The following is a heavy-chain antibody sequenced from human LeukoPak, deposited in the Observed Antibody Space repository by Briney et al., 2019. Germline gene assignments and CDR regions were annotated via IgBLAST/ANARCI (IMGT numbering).Heavy chain of an antibody. D-gene: IGHD5-18*01. V-gene: IGHV3-11*01. CDR1: GFTLSDYY. J-gene: IGHJ6*02. Sequence: KPGGSLRLSCAASGFTLSDYYMSWIRQAPGKGLEWVSYISSRGSTIYYADSVKGRFTISRDNAKNSLYLQMNSLRAEDTAVYYCARHDTAMATDYGMDVWGQGTTVTVSS. CDR3: ARHDTAMATDYGMDV. CDR2: ISSRGSTI.